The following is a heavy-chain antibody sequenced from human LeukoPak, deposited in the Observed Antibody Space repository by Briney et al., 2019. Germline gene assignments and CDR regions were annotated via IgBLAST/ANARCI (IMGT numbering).Heavy chain of an antibody. V-gene: IGHV1-3*03. CDR2: INPGNGDT. D-gene: IGHD2-15*01. J-gene: IGHJ6*02. CDR3: ARDRWHCRVNCDSVYYFALDV. CDR1: GYTFTNYA. Sequence: ASVKVSCKGSGYTFTNYAIHWVRQAPGQSLEWLGWINPGNGDTKYSQDFQGRVTINTDTSAATAYVELNSLTSEDTAVYYCARDRWHCRVNCDSVYYFALDVWGQGTTATVSS.